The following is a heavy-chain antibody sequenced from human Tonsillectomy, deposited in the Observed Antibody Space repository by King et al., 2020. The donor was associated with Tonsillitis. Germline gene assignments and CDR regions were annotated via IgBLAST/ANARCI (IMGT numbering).Heavy chain of an antibody. D-gene: IGHD6-19*01. Sequence: VQLVKSGGGLVQPGGSLRLSCAASGFTFSNYAMSWVRQAPGKGLEWVSAISASGGRTYYADSVKGRFTISRDNPKNTLYLQMNSLRAEDTAVYYCAKVGSGPQGDYYYYMDVWGKGTTVTVSS. CDR3: AKVGSGPQGDYYYYMDV. CDR2: ISASGGRT. J-gene: IGHJ6*03. V-gene: IGHV3-23*04. CDR1: GFTFSNYA.